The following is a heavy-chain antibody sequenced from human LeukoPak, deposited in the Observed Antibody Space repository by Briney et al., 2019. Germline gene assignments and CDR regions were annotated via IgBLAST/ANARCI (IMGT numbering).Heavy chain of an antibody. CDR2: ISSSGSTI. J-gene: IGHJ4*02. Sequence: GGSLRLSCAASGFTFSSYEMNWVRQAPGKGLEWVSYISSSGSTIYYADSVKGRFTISRDNSKNTLYLQMGSLRAEDMAVYYCARELAAPDDGDDYWGQGTLVTVSS. D-gene: IGHD6-13*01. CDR3: ARELAAPDDGDDY. CDR1: GFTFSSYE. V-gene: IGHV3-48*03.